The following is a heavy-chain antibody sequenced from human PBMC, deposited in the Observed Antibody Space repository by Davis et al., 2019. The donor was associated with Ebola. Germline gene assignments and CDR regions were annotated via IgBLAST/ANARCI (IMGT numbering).Heavy chain of an antibody. V-gene: IGHV3-23*01. CDR3: ARARWLQFFWYFDL. J-gene: IGHJ2*01. D-gene: IGHD5-24*01. Sequence: GESLKISCAASGFTFSSYAMSWVRQAPGKGLEWVSAISGSGGSTYYADSVKGRFTISRDNSKNTLYLQMNSLRAEDTAVYYCARARWLQFFWYFDLWGRGTLVTVSS. CDR1: GFTFSSYA. CDR2: ISGSGGST.